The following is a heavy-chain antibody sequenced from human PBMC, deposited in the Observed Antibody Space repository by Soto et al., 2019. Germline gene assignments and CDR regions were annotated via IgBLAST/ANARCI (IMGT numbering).Heavy chain of an antibody. J-gene: IGHJ5*02. CDR3: ARYRSLDP. V-gene: IGHV3-7*03. Sequence: GGSLRLSCAGSGFILRNYWMSWVRQAPGMGLQWVASIKEDGSEKYYVDLVKGRFTISRENAKNSLYLQMNSLRAEDTAVYNCARYRSLDPWGQGILVTVS. D-gene: IGHD3-16*02. CDR2: IKEDGSEK. CDR1: GFILRNYW.